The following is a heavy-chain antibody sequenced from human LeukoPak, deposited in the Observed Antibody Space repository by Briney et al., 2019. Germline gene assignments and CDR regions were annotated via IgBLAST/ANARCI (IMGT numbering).Heavy chain of an antibody. D-gene: IGHD6-6*01. CDR3: ARDRNSGSSLDI. CDR1: GYTFTGYF. V-gene: IGHV1-2*02. Sequence: ASVKVSCKASGYTFTGYFMHWVRQAPGQGLEWMGWINPNSGGTNYAQKFQGRVTMTRDTSISTAYMEPRRLRYDDTAVYYCARDRNSGSSLDIWGQGTMLTVSS. J-gene: IGHJ3*02. CDR2: INPNSGGT.